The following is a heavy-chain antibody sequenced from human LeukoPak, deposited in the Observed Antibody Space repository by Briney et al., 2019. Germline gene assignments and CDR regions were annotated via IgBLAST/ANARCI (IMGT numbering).Heavy chain of an antibody. J-gene: IGHJ3*02. D-gene: IGHD4-11*01. CDR3: ARHVTLTTGAFDI. CDR2: INHSGST. Sequence: PSETLSLTCAVYGGSFSGYYWSWIRQPPGKGLERIGEINHSGSTNYNPSLKSRVTISVDTSKNQFSLKLSSVTAADTAVYYCARHVTLTTGAFDIWGQGTMVTVSS. CDR1: GGSFSGYY. V-gene: IGHV4-34*01.